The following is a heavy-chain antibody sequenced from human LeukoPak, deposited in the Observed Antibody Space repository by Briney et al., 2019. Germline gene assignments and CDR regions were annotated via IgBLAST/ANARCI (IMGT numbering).Heavy chain of an antibody. D-gene: IGHD3-10*01. CDR1: GFTFSSYW. V-gene: IGHV3-74*01. CDR2: INSDGSST. J-gene: IGHJ4*02. CDR3: ARYGDDGSGSPNFDY. Sequence: GGALRLSCAASGFTFSSYWMHWVRQAPGKGLVWVSRINSDGSSTSYADSVKGRFTISRDNAKNSLYLQMNSLRDEDTAVYYCARYGDDGSGSPNFDYWGQGTLVTVSS.